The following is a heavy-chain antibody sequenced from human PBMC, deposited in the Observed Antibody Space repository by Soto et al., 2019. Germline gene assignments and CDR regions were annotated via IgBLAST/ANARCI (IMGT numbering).Heavy chain of an antibody. V-gene: IGHV3-23*01. D-gene: IGHD4-17*01. Sequence: GXSLRRSCAASGFTFRNYAMTWGRQAPGKGLEWVSSLLRSGSSAYYADSVRGRFTISSDTSANSLYLQMDNLRAEDTAIYYCAKDAISGDGIWLMDSWGQGTVVTVSS. CDR3: AKDAISGDGIWLMDS. CDR1: GFTFRNYA. J-gene: IGHJ5*02. CDR2: LLRSGSSA.